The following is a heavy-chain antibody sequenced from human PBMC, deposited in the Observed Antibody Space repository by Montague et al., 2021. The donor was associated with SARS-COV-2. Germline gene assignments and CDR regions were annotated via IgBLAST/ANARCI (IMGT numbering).Heavy chain of an antibody. V-gene: IGHV4-59*02. Sequence: SETLSLTCTVSGGPVSTYYWSWLRKPPGKGWEWIGFFYFSGSATTYNPSLKSRVTNSKDTSKNQFSPNLGSVTAADTAVYFCARDQVLRGWFDPWGQGTLVAVSS. J-gene: IGHJ5*02. CDR3: ARDQVLRGWFDP. CDR1: GGPVSTYY. D-gene: IGHD3-9*01. CDR2: FYFSGSA.